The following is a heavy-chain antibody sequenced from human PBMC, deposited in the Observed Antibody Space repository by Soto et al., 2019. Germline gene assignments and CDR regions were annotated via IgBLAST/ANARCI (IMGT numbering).Heavy chain of an antibody. CDR3: AKDPLPYGDYSGWFDP. CDR1: GFTFSSYA. D-gene: IGHD4-17*01. CDR2: ISGSGVST. Sequence: GGSLRLSCAASGFTFSSYAMSWVRQAPGKGLEWVSGISGSGVSTYYADSVKGRFTISRDKSKNTLYLQMNSLRAEDTAVYYCAKDPLPYGDYSGWFDPWGQGTLVTVSS. J-gene: IGHJ5*02. V-gene: IGHV3-23*01.